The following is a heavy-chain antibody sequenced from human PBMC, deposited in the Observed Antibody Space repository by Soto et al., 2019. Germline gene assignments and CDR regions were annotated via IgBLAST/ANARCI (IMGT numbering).Heavy chain of an antibody. J-gene: IGHJ4*02. CDR3: ARDLALAGNY. CDR2: ISSTSSYT. D-gene: IGHD6-19*01. V-gene: IGHV3-21*01. CDR1: GFTFSSYA. Sequence: WGSLRLSCVASGFTFSSYAMNWVRQTQEKGLEWVSSISSTSSYTHYSDSVKGRFTISRDNANNSLFLQMNSLRAEDPATYYCARDLALAGNYWGQEVLVAVSS.